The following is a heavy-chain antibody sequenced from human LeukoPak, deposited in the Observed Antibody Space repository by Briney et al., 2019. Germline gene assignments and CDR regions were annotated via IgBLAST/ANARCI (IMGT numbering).Heavy chain of an antibody. CDR3: ATSYSRSSVYFYYGLDF. CDR2: VYPGDSNT. CDR1: GYSFTTYW. J-gene: IGHJ6*02. D-gene: IGHD6-6*01. Sequence: GESLKISCQGSGYSFTTYWIAWVRQMPGKGLEWMGVVYPGDSNTRYRPSFQGQVTISADKSISTAFLQWSSLKASDTAMYYCATSYSRSSVYFYYGLDFWGQGTTVTVSS. V-gene: IGHV5-51*01.